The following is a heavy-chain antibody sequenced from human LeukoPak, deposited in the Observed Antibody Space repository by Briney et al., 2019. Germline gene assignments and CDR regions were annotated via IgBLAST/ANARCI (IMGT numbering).Heavy chain of an antibody. CDR2: IKQDGSEK. Sequence: GGSLRLSCAASGFTFSSYWMSWVRQAPGKGLEWVANIKQDGSEKYYVDSVKGRFTISRDNAKNSLCLQMNSLRAEDTAVYYCASPANDLPYYYYMDVWGKGTTVTVSS. CDR1: GFTFSSYW. V-gene: IGHV3-7*01. J-gene: IGHJ6*03. D-gene: IGHD1-1*01. CDR3: ASPANDLPYYYYMDV.